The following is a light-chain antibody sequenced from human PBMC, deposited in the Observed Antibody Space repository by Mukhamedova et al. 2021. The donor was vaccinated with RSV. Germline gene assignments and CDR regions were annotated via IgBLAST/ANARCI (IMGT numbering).Light chain of an antibody. Sequence: SIARYLNWYQQKPGKAPNLLIYAASSLQSGVSSRFSGSGSRTDFTLTISSLQPEDFATYYCQQSSSARTFGQGTKVEIK. V-gene: IGKV1-39*01. CDR1: SIARY. CDR3: QQSSSART. J-gene: IGKJ1*01. CDR2: AAS.